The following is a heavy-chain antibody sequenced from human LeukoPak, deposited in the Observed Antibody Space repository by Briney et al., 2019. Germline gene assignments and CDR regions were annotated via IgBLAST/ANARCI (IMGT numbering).Heavy chain of an antibody. Sequence: PGGSLRLSRAASGFTFSSYWMSWVRQAPGKGLEWVANIKQDGSEKYHVDSVKGRFTISRDNAKNSLYLQMNSLRAEDTAVYYCASGIAAAHYLNPIFDYWGQGTLVTVSS. CDR1: GFTFSSYW. D-gene: IGHD6-13*01. V-gene: IGHV3-7*01. CDR3: ASGIAAAHYLNPIFDY. CDR2: IKQDGSEK. J-gene: IGHJ4*02.